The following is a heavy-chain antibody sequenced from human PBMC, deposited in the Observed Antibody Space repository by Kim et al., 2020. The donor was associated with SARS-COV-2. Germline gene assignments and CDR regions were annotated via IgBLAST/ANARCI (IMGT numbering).Heavy chain of an antibody. D-gene: IGHD3-9*01. V-gene: IGHV3-23*01. Sequence: GGSLRLSCAASGFTFSSYAMSWVRQAPGKGLEWVSAISGSGGSTYYADSVKGRFTISRDNSKNTLYLQMNSLRAEDTAVYYCAKALRIMGGLADYDILTGYYTKTNYYYYGMDVWGQGTTVTVSS. CDR1: GFTFSSYA. J-gene: IGHJ6*02. CDR3: AKALRIMGGLADYDILTGYYTKTNYYYYGMDV. CDR2: ISGSGGST.